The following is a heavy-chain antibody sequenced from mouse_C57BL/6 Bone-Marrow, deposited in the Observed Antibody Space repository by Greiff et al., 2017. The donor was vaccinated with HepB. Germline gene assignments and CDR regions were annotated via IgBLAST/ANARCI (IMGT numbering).Heavy chain of an antibody. J-gene: IGHJ2*01. CDR2: IYPGSGST. Sequence: QVQLQQPGAELVKPGASVKMSCKASGYTFTSYWITWVKQRPGQGLAWIGDIYPGSGSTNYNEKFKSKATLTVDTSSSTAYMQLSSLTSEDSAVYYCSSITTVVATDYWGQGTTLTVSS. V-gene: IGHV1-55*01. D-gene: IGHD1-1*01. CDR3: SSITTVVATDY. CDR1: GYTFTSYW.